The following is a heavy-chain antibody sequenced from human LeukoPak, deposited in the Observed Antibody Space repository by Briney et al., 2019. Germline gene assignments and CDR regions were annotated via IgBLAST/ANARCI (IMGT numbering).Heavy chain of an antibody. CDR2: ISGSGGST. V-gene: IGHV3-23*01. CDR3: AKDLAVAAFPKYYYYMDV. CDR1: GFTFSSYA. Sequence: PGGSLRLSCAASGFTFSSYAMSWVRQAPGKGLEWVSAISGSGGSTYHADSVKGRFTISRDNSKNTLYLQMNSLRAEDTAVYYCAKDLAVAAFPKYYYYMDVWGKGTTVTVSS. D-gene: IGHD6-19*01. J-gene: IGHJ6*03.